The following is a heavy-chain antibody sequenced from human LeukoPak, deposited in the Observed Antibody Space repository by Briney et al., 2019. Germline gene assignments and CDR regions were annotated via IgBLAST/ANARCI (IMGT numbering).Heavy chain of an antibody. Sequence: SETLSLTCAVYGGSFSGYYWSWIRQPPGKGLEWIGEINHSGSTNYNPSLKSRVTISVDTSKNQFSLKLSSVTAADTAVYYCARGHPRSTYNYDTSGRGDYWGQGTLVTVSS. V-gene: IGHV4-34*01. J-gene: IGHJ4*02. CDR3: ARGHPRSTYNYDTSGRGDY. CDR1: GGSFSGYY. D-gene: IGHD3-22*01. CDR2: INHSGST.